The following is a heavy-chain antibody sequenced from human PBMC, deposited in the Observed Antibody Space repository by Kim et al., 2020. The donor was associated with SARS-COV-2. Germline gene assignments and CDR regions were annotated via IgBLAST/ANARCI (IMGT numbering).Heavy chain of an antibody. Sequence: GGSLRLSCAASGFTFSTYAMHWVRQAPGKRLEWVAVLSDDGSNKYYADSVKGRFTISRDNSKNTLYLQMNSLRAEDTSLYNCAKGAFSYGTIDYWGQGTLVTVSS. CDR1: GFTFSTYA. CDR2: LSDDGSNK. J-gene: IGHJ4*02. D-gene: IGHD5-18*01. CDR3: AKGAFSYGTIDY. V-gene: IGHV3-30*18.